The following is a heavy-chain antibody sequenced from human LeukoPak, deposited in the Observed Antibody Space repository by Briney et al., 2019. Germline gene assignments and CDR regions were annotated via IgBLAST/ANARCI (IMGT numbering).Heavy chain of an antibody. J-gene: IGHJ4*02. Sequence: PSQTLSLTCTVSGGSISSGGYYWSWIRQPPGKGLEWIGYIYHSGSTYYNPSLKSRVTISVDRSKNQFSLKLSSVTAADTAVYYCARDSEFFPFDYWGQGTLVTVSS. V-gene: IGHV4-30-2*01. CDR3: ARDSEFFPFDY. CDR2: IYHSGST. CDR1: GGSISSGGYY. D-gene: IGHD3-10*01.